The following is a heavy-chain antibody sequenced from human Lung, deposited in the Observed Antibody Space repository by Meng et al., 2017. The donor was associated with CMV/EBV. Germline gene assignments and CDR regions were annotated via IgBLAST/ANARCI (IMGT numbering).Heavy chain of an antibody. CDR3: ARAWDTSGF. V-gene: IGHV7-4-1*02. D-gene: IGHD3-22*01. J-gene: IGHJ4*02. CDR2: INTYSGNP. CDR1: GYSFTGYS. Sequence: QEQLVQSGAELKKPGASVKVSCKASGYSFTGYSLNWLRQAPGQGLEWLGWINTYSGNPTYAQGFTGRIVFSLDTSVSTAYLQISSLKAEDTAVYYCARAWDTSGFWGQGTLVTVSS.